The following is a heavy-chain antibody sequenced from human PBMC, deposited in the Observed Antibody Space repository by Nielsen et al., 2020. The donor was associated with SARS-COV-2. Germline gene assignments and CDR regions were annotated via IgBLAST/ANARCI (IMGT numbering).Heavy chain of an antibody. D-gene: IGHD3-10*01. V-gene: IGHV3-48*04. CDR3: AKDGRRSWFGESD. J-gene: IGHJ4*02. CDR1: GFMFSSYG. Sequence: GGSLRLSCAASGFMFSSYGMSWVRQAPGRGLEWVSYINTPATIYYADSLKGRFTISRDNPKNSLYLQMNSLRPEDTAVYYCAKDGRRSWFGESDWGQGTLVTVSS. CDR2: INTPATI.